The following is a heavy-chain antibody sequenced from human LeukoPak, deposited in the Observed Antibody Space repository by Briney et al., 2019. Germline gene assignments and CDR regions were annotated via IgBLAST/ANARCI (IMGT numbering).Heavy chain of an antibody. CDR3: AREESSSSWYYAFDI. V-gene: IGHV3-48*04. CDR1: GFTFSYYS. Sequence: GGSLRLSCVASGFTFSYYSMNWVRQAPGKGLEWVSYISSSGSTIYYADSVKGRFTISRDNAKNSLYLQMNSLRAEDTAVYYCAREESSSSWYYAFDIWGQGTMVSVSS. D-gene: IGHD6-13*01. J-gene: IGHJ3*02. CDR2: ISSSGSTI.